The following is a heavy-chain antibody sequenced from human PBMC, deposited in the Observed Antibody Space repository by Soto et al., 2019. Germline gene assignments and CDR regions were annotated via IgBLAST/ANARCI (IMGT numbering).Heavy chain of an antibody. Sequence: ETLSLTCTVSGGSISSSSYYWGWIRQPPGKGLEWIGSIYYSGSTYYNPSLKSRVTISVDTSKNQFSLKLSSVTAADTAVYYCARQSYYDSSGSRAFDPWGQGTLVTVSS. CDR3: ARQSYYDSSGSRAFDP. D-gene: IGHD3-22*01. J-gene: IGHJ5*02. V-gene: IGHV4-39*01. CDR2: IYYSGST. CDR1: GGSISSSSYY.